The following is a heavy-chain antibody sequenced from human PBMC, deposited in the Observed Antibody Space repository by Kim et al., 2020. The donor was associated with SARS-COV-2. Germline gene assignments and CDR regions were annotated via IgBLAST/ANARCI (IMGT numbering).Heavy chain of an antibody. Sequence: GSLRLSCAASGFTFINNYMSWVRQAPEKGLEWVANILEGGSEKYYVDSVKGRFTISRDNVNNILYLQMDSLRADDTGVYYCVRVSSALENWGQGALVTVSS. D-gene: IGHD3-10*01. J-gene: IGHJ4*02. CDR1: GFTFINNY. V-gene: IGHV3-7*01. CDR2: ILEGGSEK. CDR3: VRVSSALEN.